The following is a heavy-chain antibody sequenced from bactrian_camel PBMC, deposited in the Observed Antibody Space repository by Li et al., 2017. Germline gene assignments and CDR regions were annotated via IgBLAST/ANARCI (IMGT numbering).Heavy chain of an antibody. CDR2: IDSDGST. CDR1: GNYGHYC. J-gene: IGHJ6*01. V-gene: IGHV3S55*01. CDR3: APRCPKSDGADWYAFGW. D-gene: IGHD1*01. Sequence: GGSVQAGGSLRLSCQFPGNYGHYCLGWFRQVEGKEREGVAAIDSDGSTSYADSVKGRFTISKDNAKNILYLQMSSLKLEDTAMYYCAPRCPKSDGADWYAFGWWGLGTQVTVS.